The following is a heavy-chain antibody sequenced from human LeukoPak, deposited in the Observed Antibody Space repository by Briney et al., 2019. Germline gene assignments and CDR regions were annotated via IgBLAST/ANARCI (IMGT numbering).Heavy chain of an antibody. Sequence: GGSLRLSCAASGFTVSSNYMNWVRRAPGKGLEWVSVIYSGGSTYYADSVKGRFTISRDNSKNTLYLQMNSLRAEDTAVYYCARDRGDAFDMWGQGTTVTVSS. CDR2: IYSGGST. J-gene: IGHJ3*02. CDR1: GFTVSSNY. V-gene: IGHV3-53*01. CDR3: ARDRGDAFDM.